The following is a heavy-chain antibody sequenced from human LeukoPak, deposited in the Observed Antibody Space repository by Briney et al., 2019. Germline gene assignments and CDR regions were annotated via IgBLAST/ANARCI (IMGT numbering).Heavy chain of an antibody. J-gene: IGHJ4*02. CDR3: ARAGHNSSGWYLDY. Sequence: AGSLRLCCAASGFTFSSYWKHWVRRAPGKGLMWVSRINSDGSSTSYADSVKGRFTISRDNAKNSLYLQMNSLRAEDTAVYYCARAGHNSSGWYLDYWGQGTLVTVSS. CDR2: INSDGSST. V-gene: IGHV3-74*01. CDR1: GFTFSSYW. D-gene: IGHD6-19*01.